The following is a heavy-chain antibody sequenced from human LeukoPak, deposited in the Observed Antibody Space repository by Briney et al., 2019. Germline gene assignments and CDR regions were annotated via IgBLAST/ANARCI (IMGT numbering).Heavy chain of an antibody. Sequence: ASVKVSCKASGYTFTSYGISWVRQAPGQGLAWMGWISVYNGDIKYAQKFQGRVTMTTDTSTSTAYLELRSLRSDDTAVYYCARGRYAPLPGDYWGQGTLVTVSS. CDR2: ISVYNGDI. D-gene: IGHD3-16*01. CDR3: ARGRYAPLPGDY. V-gene: IGHV1-18*01. J-gene: IGHJ4*02. CDR1: GYTFTSYG.